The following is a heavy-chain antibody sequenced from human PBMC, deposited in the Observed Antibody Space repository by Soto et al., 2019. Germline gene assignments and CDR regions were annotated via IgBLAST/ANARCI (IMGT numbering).Heavy chain of an antibody. CDR2: IDSRGRTI. V-gene: IGHV3-11*01. CDR3: ARQAARNYFDF. Sequence: GESLKISCAASGFNFSDYYMSWIRQAPGKGLEWVSYIDSRGRTISYADSVKGRFTISRDKAKNSLYLQMNSLRAEDTAVYYCARQAARNYFDFWGQGTPVTVSS. J-gene: IGHJ4*02. D-gene: IGHD6-6*01. CDR1: GFNFSDYY.